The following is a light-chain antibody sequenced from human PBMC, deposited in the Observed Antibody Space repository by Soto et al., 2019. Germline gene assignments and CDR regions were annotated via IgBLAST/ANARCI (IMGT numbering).Light chain of an antibody. Sequence: EIVMTQSPATLSVSPGESATLSCRASQSVISNLAWYQQRTGQAPRVLIYGESTRATDIPARLSGSGSGTELNLTISRLQSEDSAVYYCQQYYDWPRTFGQGTKVDIK. J-gene: IGKJ1*01. CDR1: QSVISN. V-gene: IGKV3-15*01. CDR2: GES. CDR3: QQYYDWPRT.